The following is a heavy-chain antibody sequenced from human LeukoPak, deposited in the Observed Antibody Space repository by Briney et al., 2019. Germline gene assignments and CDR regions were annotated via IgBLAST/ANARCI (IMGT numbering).Heavy chain of an antibody. D-gene: IGHD5-12*01. Sequence: PGGSLRLPCAVSGFTFSSYWMTWVRQAPGKGLEWVANIKEDGSDTYSVDSVKGRFTISRDNAKNSLYLQMNSLRVEDTAVYYYATSGYSGYGIDNWGQGTLVAVSS. CDR1: GFTFSSYW. V-gene: IGHV3-7*03. J-gene: IGHJ4*02. CDR2: IKEDGSDT. CDR3: ATSGYSGYGIDN.